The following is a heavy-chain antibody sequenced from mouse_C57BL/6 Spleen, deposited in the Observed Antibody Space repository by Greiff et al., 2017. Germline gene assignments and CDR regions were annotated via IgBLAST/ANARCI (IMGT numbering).Heavy chain of an antibody. Sequence: EVQLQQSGPELVKPGASVKISCKASGYTFTDYYMNWVKQSHGKSLEWIGDINPNNGGTSYNQKFKGKATLTVDTSSSTAYMELRSLTSEDSAVYYCARGGLSPFDYWGQGTTLTVSS. V-gene: IGHV1-26*01. CDR1: GYTFTDYY. D-gene: IGHD1-1*02. CDR3: ARGGLSPFDY. CDR2: INPNNGGT. J-gene: IGHJ2*01.